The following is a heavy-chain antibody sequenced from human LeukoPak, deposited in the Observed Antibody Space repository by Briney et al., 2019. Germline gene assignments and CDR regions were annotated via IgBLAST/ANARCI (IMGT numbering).Heavy chain of an antibody. Sequence: PGRSLRLSCAASGFTFSSYGMHWVRQAPGKGLEWVAVISYDGSNKYYADSGKGRFTISRDNSKNTMYLQMNSLRAEDTAVYHCAKVLEGSGWYNFDYWGQGTLVTVSS. CDR3: AKVLEGSGWYNFDY. CDR1: GFTFSSYG. J-gene: IGHJ4*02. D-gene: IGHD6-19*01. CDR2: ISYDGSNK. V-gene: IGHV3-30*18.